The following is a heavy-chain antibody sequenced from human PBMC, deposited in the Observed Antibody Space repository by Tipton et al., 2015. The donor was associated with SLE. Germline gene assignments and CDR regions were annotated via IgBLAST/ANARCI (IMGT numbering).Heavy chain of an antibody. V-gene: IGHV7-4-1*02. J-gene: IGHJ6*02. Sequence: QSGPEVKKPGASVRVSCKASGYSFFRFAMNWVRQAPGQGLEWMGWINTNTGNPTYAQGFTGRFAFSLDTSVSTAYLQISSLEAEDTAVYFCARTYYQYGMDVSGQGTTVTVSS. CDR3: ARTYYQYGMDV. CDR1: GYSFFRFA. CDR2: INTNTGNP.